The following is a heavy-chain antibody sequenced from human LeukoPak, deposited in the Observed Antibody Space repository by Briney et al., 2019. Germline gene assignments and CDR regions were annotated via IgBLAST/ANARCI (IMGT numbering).Heavy chain of an antibody. CDR3: ARRAGAYSHPYDY. J-gene: IGHJ4*02. CDR2: IIPIFGTA. Sequence: GASVKVSCKASGGTFSSFSIGWVRQAPGQGLEWMGGIIPIFGTAHYAQKFQGRVTITADESTSTAYMELSSLRSEDTAVYYCARRAGAYSHPYDYWGQGTLVTVSS. V-gene: IGHV1-69*13. CDR1: GGTFSSFS. D-gene: IGHD4-17*01.